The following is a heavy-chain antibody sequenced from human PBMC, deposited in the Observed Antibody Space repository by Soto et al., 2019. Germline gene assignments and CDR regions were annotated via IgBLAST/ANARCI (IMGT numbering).Heavy chain of an antibody. J-gene: IGHJ6*02. CDR3: ARISGGSPYYYAMDV. CDR1: GFSLTNNKMG. D-gene: IGHD5-12*01. V-gene: IGHV2-26*01. CDR2: IFSSDEK. Sequence: SGPTLVNPTETLTLTCTVSGFSLTNNKMGVSWIRQPPGKALEWLVNIFSSDEKSYSTSLKSRLTISQDTSKSQVVLKVTNMDPVDTATYYCARISGGSPYYYAMDVWGQGTTVTVSS.